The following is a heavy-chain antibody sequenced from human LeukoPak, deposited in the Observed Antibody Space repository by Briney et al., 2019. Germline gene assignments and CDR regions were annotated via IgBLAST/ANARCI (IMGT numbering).Heavy chain of an antibody. CDR2: IYPGDSDT. V-gene: IGHV5-51*01. CDR3: ARQGSTYYDFWSGFFFPSDY. Sequence: GESLEISCKGSGYSFTSYWIGWVRQMPGKGLEWMGIIYPGDSDTRYSPSFQGQVTISADKSISTAYLQWSSLKASDTAMYYCARQGSTYYDFWSGFFFPSDYWGQGTLVTVSS. J-gene: IGHJ4*02. CDR1: GYSFTSYW. D-gene: IGHD3-3*01.